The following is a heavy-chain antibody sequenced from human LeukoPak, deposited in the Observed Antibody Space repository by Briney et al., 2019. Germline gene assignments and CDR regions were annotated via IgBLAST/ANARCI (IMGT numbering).Heavy chain of an antibody. J-gene: IGHJ4*02. Sequence: PGRSLRLSCAASGFTFSSYAMHWVRQAPGKGLEWVAVISYDGSNKYYADSVKGRFTISRDNSKNTLYLQMNSLRAEDTAVYYCAKGARHSYGYWGDYWGQGTLVTVSS. CDR2: ISYDGSNK. CDR1: GFTFSSYA. CDR3: AKGARHSYGYWGDY. V-gene: IGHV3-30-3*01. D-gene: IGHD5-18*01.